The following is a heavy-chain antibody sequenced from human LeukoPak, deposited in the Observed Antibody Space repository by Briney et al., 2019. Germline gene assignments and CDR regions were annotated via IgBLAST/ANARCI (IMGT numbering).Heavy chain of an antibody. Sequence: PSETLSLTCTVSGGSISSSTYYWGWIRQPPGKGLEWIGNIYYSGSTYYNPSLKSRVTISVDTSKNQFSLKLSSVTAADTAVYYCARQNPDDFWSGYYLYWFDPWGQGTLVTVSS. J-gene: IGHJ5*02. CDR1: GGSISSSTYY. V-gene: IGHV4-39*01. CDR2: IYYSGST. D-gene: IGHD3-3*01. CDR3: ARQNPDDFWSGYYLYWFDP.